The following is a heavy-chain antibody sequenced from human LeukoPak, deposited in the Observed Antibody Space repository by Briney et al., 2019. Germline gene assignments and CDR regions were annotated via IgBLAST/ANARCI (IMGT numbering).Heavy chain of an antibody. V-gene: IGHV3-33*06. CDR3: AKMRTPTAHSGDAFDI. CDR2: IWSDGSNR. CDR1: GFTFNHYG. J-gene: IGHJ3*02. Sequence: GGSLRLSCAASGFTFNHYGMHWVRQTPGKGLEWVAVIWSDGSNRIYADSVKGRFTISRDNSKNTLYLQMNSLRVEDTAVYYCAKMRTPTAHSGDAFDIWGQGTMVTVSS. D-gene: IGHD4-17*01.